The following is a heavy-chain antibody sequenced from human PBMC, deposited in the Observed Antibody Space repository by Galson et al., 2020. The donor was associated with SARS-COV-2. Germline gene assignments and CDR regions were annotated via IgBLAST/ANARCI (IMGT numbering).Heavy chain of an antibody. Sequence: ETLSLTCTVSGGSISSSSYYWGWIRQPPGKGLEWIGSIYYSGSTYYNPSPKSRVTISVDTSKNQFSLKLRSVTAADTAVYYCARQYRRWLQLRPNTFDYWGQGTLVTVSS. D-gene: IGHD5-12*01. CDR3: ARQYRRWLQLRPNTFDY. V-gene: IGHV4-39*01. J-gene: IGHJ4*02. CDR2: IYYSGST. CDR1: GGSISSSSYY.